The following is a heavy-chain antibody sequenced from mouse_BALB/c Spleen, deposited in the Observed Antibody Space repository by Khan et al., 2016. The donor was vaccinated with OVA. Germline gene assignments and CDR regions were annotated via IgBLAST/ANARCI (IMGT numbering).Heavy chain of an antibody. CDR1: GYTFTSYV. V-gene: IGHV1S136*01. Sequence: VQLQQSGPELVKPGASVKMSCKASGYTFTSYVMYWVSQKPGQGLEWIGYINPYNADTKYNEKFKGKATLTSDKSSSTAYMDLSSLTSEDSAVYYCTRGGYASFAYWGQGTLVTVSA. J-gene: IGHJ3*01. CDR2: INPYNADT. CDR3: TRGGYASFAY. D-gene: IGHD2-2*01.